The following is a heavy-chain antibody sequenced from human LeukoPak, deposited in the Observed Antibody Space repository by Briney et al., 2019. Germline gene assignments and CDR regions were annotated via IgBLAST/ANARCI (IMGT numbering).Heavy chain of an antibody. CDR3: ARVRVSYYYDSSGYYYSKRPYFFDY. J-gene: IGHJ4*02. CDR1: GGSFSGYY. D-gene: IGHD3-22*01. Sequence: SETLSLTCAVYGGSFSGYYWSWIRQPPGKGLEWIGEINHSGSTSYNPSLKSRVTISVDTSKNQFSLKLSSVTAADTAVYYCARVRVSYYYDSSGYYYSKRPYFFDYWGQGTLVTVSS. V-gene: IGHV4-34*01. CDR2: INHSGST.